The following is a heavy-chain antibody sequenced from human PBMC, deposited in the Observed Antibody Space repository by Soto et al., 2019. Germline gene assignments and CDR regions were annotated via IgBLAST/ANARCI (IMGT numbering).Heavy chain of an antibody. Sequence: SVKVSCKSSGGTFSIYTISWVRQAPGQGLEWMGRIIPILGIANYAQKFQGRVTITADKSTSRAYMELSSLRSEDTAVYYCARGVAGFCSGGSCYAPLERYCFDPGGQETLVTSPQ. CDR2: IIPILGIA. CDR1: GGTFSIYT. CDR3: ARGVAGFCSGGSCYAPLERYCFDP. J-gene: IGHJ5*02. D-gene: IGHD2-15*01. V-gene: IGHV1-69*02.